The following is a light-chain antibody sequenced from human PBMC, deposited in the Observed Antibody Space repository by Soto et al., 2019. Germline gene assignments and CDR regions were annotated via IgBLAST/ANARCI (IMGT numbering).Light chain of an antibody. CDR3: QQHNNWPWT. J-gene: IGKJ1*01. Sequence: EIVLTQSPCTLSLSPGGRASLFCRASQSVSSSFLAWYQQKPGQAPRLLIYGASTRATGFPARFSGSGSGTDFTLTISSLQSDDFAVYYCQQHNNWPWTFGQGTKVDIK. CDR2: GAS. CDR1: QSVSSS. V-gene: IGKV3-15*01.